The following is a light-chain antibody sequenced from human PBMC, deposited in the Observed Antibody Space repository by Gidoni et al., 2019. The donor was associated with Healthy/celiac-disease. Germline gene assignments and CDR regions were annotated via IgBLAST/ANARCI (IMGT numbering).Light chain of an antibody. CDR3: QQYGSSPLT. V-gene: IGKV3-20*01. J-gene: IGKJ4*01. CDR1: QSVSSSY. CDR2: GAS. Sequence: EIVLTRSPGTLSLSPGERATLSCRASQSVSSSYLAWYQQKPGQAPRLLIYGASSRATGIPDRFSGSGSGTDFTLTISRLEPEDVAVYYWQQYGSSPLTFGGGTKVEIK.